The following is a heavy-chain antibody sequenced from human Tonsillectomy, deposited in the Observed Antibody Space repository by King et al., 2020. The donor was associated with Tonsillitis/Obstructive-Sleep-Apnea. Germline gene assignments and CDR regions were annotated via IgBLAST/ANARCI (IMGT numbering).Heavy chain of an antibody. J-gene: IGHJ4*02. D-gene: IGHD6-13*01. CDR2: ISAYNGNT. CDR1: GYTFTTYD. CDR3: ARRRPSSTWYPFLY. Sequence: VQLVESGAEVKKPGASVKVSCKASGYTFTTYDISWVRQAPGQGLEWMGWISAYNGNTNYAQKLQGRVTMTTDTSTSTAYMELRSLRSDDTAVYYCARRRPSSTWYPFLYWGQGTLVTVSS. V-gene: IGHV1-18*01.